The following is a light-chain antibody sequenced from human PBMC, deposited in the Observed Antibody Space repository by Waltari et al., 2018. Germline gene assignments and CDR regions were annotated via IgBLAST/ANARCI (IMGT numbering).Light chain of an antibody. V-gene: IGKV3-15*01. J-gene: IGKJ2*01. Sequence: EIVMTKSPATLSVSTGERATLSCRASQSVSSNLAWYQQKPGQAPRLLIYGASTRDTGIPARFSGSGSGTEFTLTISSLQSEDFAVYYCQQYNNWPRGTFGQGTKLEIK. CDR3: QQYNNWPRGT. CDR1: QSVSSN. CDR2: GAS.